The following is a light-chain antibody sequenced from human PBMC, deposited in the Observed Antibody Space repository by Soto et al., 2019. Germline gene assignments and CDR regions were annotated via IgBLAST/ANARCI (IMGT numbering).Light chain of an antibody. CDR3: SSYTSSSTVV. CDR1: SSDVGGYNY. J-gene: IGLJ2*01. CDR2: DVS. Sequence: QSALTQPASVSGSPGQSITISCTRTSSDVGGYNYVSWYQQHPGKAPKLMIYDVSNRPSGVSNRFSGSKSGNTASLTISGLQAEDEADYYCSSYTSSSTVVFGGGTKVTAL. V-gene: IGLV2-14*01.